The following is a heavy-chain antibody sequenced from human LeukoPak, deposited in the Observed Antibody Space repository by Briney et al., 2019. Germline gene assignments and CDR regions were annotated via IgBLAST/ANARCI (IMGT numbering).Heavy chain of an antibody. CDR1: GGSISGYY. D-gene: IGHD2-15*01. V-gene: IGHV4-59*08. Sequence: SETLSLTCTVSGGSISGYYRSWIRQPPGKGLKWFGYVYYTGSGNYNPSLKSRVTISVDTSKNQFSLKLRSVTAADTAVYYCTRHGTHSGSGTYYYPDYWGQGTLVTVSS. J-gene: IGHJ4*02. CDR3: TRHGTHSGSGTYYYPDY. CDR2: VYYTGSG.